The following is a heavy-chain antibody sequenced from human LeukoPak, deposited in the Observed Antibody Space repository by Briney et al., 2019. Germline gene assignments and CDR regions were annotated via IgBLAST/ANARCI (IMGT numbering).Heavy chain of an antibody. CDR2: INPSGGST. V-gene: IGHV1-46*01. CDR3: ARAMNYSGPLYYFDY. D-gene: IGHD2-15*01. J-gene: IGHJ4*02. CDR1: GYTFTSYY. Sequence: ASVKVSCKASGYTFTSYYMHWVRQAPGQGLEWMGIINPSGGSTGYAQKFQGRVTMTRDTSTSTVYMELSSLRSEDTAVYYCARAMNYSGPLYYFDYWGQGTLVTVSS.